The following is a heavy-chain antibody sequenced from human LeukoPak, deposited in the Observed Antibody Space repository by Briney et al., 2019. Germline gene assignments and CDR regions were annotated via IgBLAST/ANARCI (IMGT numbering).Heavy chain of an antibody. J-gene: IGHJ4*02. CDR1: GFTFSSYW. Sequence: GGSLRLSCAASGFTFSSYWMHWVRQTPGKGLVWVSRVNTDGSSTNYADSVKGRFTISRDNAKNTLYLQMNSLRAEDAAVYYCARDMVGATILRGFDCWGQGTLVTVSS. D-gene: IGHD1-26*01. V-gene: IGHV3-74*01. CDR2: VNTDGSST. CDR3: ARDMVGATILRGFDC.